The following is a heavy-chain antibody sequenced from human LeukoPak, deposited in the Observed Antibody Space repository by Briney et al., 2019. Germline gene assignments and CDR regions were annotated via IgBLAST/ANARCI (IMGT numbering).Heavy chain of an antibody. CDR3: AKDRDHDQYYFDY. Sequence: GESLRLSCAASEFTFSSYAMSWVRQAPGKGLEWVSSVSGSGGSTDYADSVEGRFTISRDNSKNTLYLHMSSLRAEDTAVYYCAKDRDHDQYYFDYWGQGTLVTVSS. J-gene: IGHJ4*02. CDR2: VSGSGGST. V-gene: IGHV3-23*01. CDR1: EFTFSSYA.